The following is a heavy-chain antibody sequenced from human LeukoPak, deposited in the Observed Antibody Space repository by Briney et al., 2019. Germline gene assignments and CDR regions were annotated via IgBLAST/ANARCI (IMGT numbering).Heavy chain of an antibody. CDR3: ARGGGFGLFYYYYSMDV. J-gene: IGHJ6*03. CDR2: INHSGST. CDR1: GGSFSGYY. V-gene: IGHV4-34*01. Sequence: SETLSLTGAVYGGSFSGYYWSWIRQPPGKGRKGLGEINHSGSTNYNPSLKSRVTISVDTSKNRFSLKLSSVTAADAAVYYCARGGGFGLFYYYYSMDVWGKGTTVTVSS. D-gene: IGHD3-10*01.